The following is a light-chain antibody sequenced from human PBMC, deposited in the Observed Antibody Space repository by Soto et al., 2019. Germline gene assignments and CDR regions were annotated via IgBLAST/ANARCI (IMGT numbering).Light chain of an antibody. Sequence: DIPMTQSPSTLSASVGDTVTITCRASQSISSWLAWYQQKPGKAHKHLIYKASGLKSGVPSRFSGSGSGTELTLTTSSLQPGDFATYYCQQYNSYWTFGRGTKVEIK. CDR3: QQYNSYWT. CDR2: KAS. V-gene: IGKV1-5*03. CDR1: QSISSW. J-gene: IGKJ1*01.